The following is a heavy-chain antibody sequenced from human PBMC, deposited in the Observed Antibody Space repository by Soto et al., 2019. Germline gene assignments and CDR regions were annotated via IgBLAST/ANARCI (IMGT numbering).Heavy chain of an antibody. V-gene: IGHV3-23*01. CDR2: ISSSASNT. CDR1: GFTFSSSA. CDR3: ARKFNIGLSGSRFDP. J-gene: IGHJ5*02. D-gene: IGHD6-19*01. Sequence: EVQLMESGGGLVQPGGSLRLSCEASGFTFSSSAMSWVRQAPGKGLEWVSSISSSASNTYYTDSVKGRFTISRDNSKNILYLQMNSLRAEDTAIYYCARKFNIGLSGSRFDPWGQGTLVIVSS.